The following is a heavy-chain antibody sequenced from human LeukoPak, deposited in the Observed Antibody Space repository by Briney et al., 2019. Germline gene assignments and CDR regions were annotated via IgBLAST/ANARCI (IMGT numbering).Heavy chain of an antibody. CDR2: IYHSGST. CDR3: ARDKSHCSGGSCYYYGMDV. Sequence: TXXVXGGSIXXGGYSXSWIRQPPGRGLEWIGYIYHSGSTYYNPSLKNRVTISVDRSKNQFSLKLSSVTAADTAVYYCARDKSHCSGGSCYYYGMDVWGQGTTVTVSS. D-gene: IGHD2-15*01. J-gene: IGHJ6*02. CDR1: GGSIXXGGYS. V-gene: IGHV4-30-2*01.